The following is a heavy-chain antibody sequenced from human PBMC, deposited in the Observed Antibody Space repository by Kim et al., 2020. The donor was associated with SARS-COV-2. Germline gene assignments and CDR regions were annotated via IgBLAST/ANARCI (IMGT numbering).Heavy chain of an antibody. CDR1: GFTFSRCA. D-gene: IGHD3-10*01. V-gene: IGHV3-21*01. CDR3: TTEDKSGNIDF. J-gene: IGHJ4*02. Sequence: GGSLRLSCAASGFTFSRCAMNWVRQAPGKGLQWVASINDDSRYKFYKQSLKDRVFISRDNTKNSLYLQMDSLGVEDTAVYYCTTEDKSGNIDFWGQGTLVTVSS. CDR2: INDDSRYK.